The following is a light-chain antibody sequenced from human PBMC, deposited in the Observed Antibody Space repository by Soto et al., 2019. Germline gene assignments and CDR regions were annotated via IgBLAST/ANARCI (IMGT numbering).Light chain of an antibody. J-gene: IGKJ1*01. Sequence: DLQMTQSPSTLSASVGDRVTITCRASQSISSWLAWYQQKPGKAPRLLIYMASSLESGVPSRFSGSGSGTEFTLTISSLQPDDFATYYCQQYKSYPWTFGQGTKVEIK. CDR1: QSISSW. CDR2: MAS. CDR3: QQYKSYPWT. V-gene: IGKV1-5*03.